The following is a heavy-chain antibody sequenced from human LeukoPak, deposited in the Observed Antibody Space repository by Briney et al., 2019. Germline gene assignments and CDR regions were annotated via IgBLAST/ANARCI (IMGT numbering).Heavy chain of an antibody. J-gene: IGHJ3*02. CDR1: GFTFSSYS. V-gene: IGHV3-21*01. D-gene: IGHD2-8*01. CDR2: ISSSSSYI. CDR3: AKTIVLRMDNTPAALDI. Sequence: GGSLRLSCAASGFTFSSYSMNWVRQAPGKGLEWVSSISSSSSYIYYTDSLKGRFTISRDNAKNSLYLQMNSLTAEDTAIYYCAKTIVLRMDNTPAALDIWGQGIMVTVSS.